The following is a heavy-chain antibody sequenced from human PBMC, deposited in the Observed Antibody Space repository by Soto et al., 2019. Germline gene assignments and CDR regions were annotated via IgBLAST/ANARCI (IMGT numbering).Heavy chain of an antibody. Sequence: QVQLQESGPGLVKPSETLSLTCTVSGGSISSYYWSWIRQPPGKGLEWIGYIYYSGSTNYNPSLKSRVTISVDTSKNQFSLKLSSVTAADTAVYYCARDCCLEGYMDVWGKGTTVTVSS. J-gene: IGHJ6*03. CDR1: GGSISSYY. CDR2: IYYSGST. V-gene: IGHV4-59*01. D-gene: IGHD3-3*01. CDR3: ARDCCLEGYMDV.